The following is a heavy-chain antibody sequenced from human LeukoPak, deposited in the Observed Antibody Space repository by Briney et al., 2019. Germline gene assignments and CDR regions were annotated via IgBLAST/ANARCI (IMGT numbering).Heavy chain of an antibody. CDR2: IYYSGST. J-gene: IGHJ3*02. CDR3: ARRDYYDSSGSDAFDI. CDR1: GGSISSYY. V-gene: IGHV4-59*08. D-gene: IGHD3-22*01. Sequence: SETLSLTCSVSGGSISSYYWSWIRQPPGKGLEWIGYIYYSGSTNYNPSLKSRVTISVDTSKNQFSLKLSSVTTADTAVYYCARRDYYDSSGSDAFDIWGQGTVVTVSS.